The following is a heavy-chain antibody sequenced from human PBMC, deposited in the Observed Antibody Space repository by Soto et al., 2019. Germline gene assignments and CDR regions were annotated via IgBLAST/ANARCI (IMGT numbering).Heavy chain of an antibody. CDR1: GGSISSGGYS. V-gene: IGHV4-30-2*01. CDR3: ASSYLYCANGVCFDY. J-gene: IGHJ4*02. CDR2: IYHSGST. Sequence: KPSETLSLTCAVSGGSISSGGYSWSWIRQPPGKGLEWIGYIYHSGSTYYADSVKGRFTISRDNSKNTLYLQMNSLRAEDTAVYYCASSYLYCANGVCFDYWGQGTLVTVSS. D-gene: IGHD2-8*01.